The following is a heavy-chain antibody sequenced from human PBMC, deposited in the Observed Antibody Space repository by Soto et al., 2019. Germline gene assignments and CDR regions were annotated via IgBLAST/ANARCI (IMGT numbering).Heavy chain of an antibody. D-gene: IGHD3-22*01. Sequence: GESLKISCKGSGYSFTSYWISWVRQMPGKGLEWMGRIDPSDSYTNYSPSFQGHVTISADKSISTAYLQWSSLKASDTAMYYCARQIYDSDTGPNFQYYFDSWGQGTPVTVSS. V-gene: IGHV5-10-1*01. CDR3: ARQIYDSDTGPNFQYYFDS. J-gene: IGHJ4*02. CDR1: GYSFTSYW. CDR2: IDPSDSYT.